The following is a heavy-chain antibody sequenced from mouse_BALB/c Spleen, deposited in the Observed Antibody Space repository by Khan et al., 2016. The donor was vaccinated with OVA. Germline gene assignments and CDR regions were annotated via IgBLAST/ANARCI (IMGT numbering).Heavy chain of an antibody. CDR3: ARLEDI. Sequence: QVQLKQSGPGLVAPSQSLSITCTVSGFSLTSCGVHWVRQPPGKGMEWLGVIWAGGSTNYNSALMSRMSISKDNSKKKVFVKMNSLQTDDTAMYYCARLEDIWGQGTTLTVSS. D-gene: IGHD1-3*01. J-gene: IGHJ2*01. V-gene: IGHV2-9*02. CDR1: GFSLTSCG. CDR2: IWAGGST.